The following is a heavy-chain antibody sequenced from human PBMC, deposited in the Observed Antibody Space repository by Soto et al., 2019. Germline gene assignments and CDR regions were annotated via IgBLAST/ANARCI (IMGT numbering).Heavy chain of an antibody. CDR3: ARDEYQSPHYGKSFDY. Sequence: AGGSLRLSCAASGFTFSSYGMHWVRQAPGKGLEWVAVIWYDGSNKYYADSVKGRFTISRDNSKNTLYLQMNSLRAEDTAVYYCARDEYQSPHYGKSFDYWGQGTLVTVSS. J-gene: IGHJ4*02. D-gene: IGHD3-10*01. CDR1: GFTFSSYG. V-gene: IGHV3-33*01. CDR2: IWYDGSNK.